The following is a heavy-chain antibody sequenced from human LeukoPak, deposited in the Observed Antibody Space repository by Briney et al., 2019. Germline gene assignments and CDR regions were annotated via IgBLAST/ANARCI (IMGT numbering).Heavy chain of an antibody. D-gene: IGHD4-23*01. Sequence: SETLSLTCTVSGGSISSYYWTWIRQPPGKGLEWIGYIYYSGGTNYNPSLKRRVTISVDTSKNQFSLKLRSVTAADTAVYYCARPPGVTPSLDYWGQGTLVTVSS. CDR3: ARPPGVTPSLDY. CDR1: GGSISSYY. CDR2: IYYSGGT. J-gene: IGHJ4*02. V-gene: IGHV4-59*01.